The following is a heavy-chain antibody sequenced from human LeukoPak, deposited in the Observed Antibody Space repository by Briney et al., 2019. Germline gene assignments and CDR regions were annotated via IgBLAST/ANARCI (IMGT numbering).Heavy chain of an antibody. Sequence: PGGSLRLSCAASGFTFSSYSMNWVRQAPGKGLEWVSSISSSSSYIYYADSVKGRFTISRDNAKNSLYLQMNSLRAEDTAVYYCARDEGDIVVVPAAIWGQGTLVTISS. CDR2: ISSSSSYI. J-gene: IGHJ4*02. CDR1: GFTFSSYS. V-gene: IGHV3-21*01. D-gene: IGHD2-2*02. CDR3: ARDEGDIVVVPAAI.